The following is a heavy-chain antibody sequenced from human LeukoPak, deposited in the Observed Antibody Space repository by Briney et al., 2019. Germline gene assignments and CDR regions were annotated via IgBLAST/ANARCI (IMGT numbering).Heavy chain of an antibody. CDR3: ARVSRSSYFDY. CDR2: IWYDGSNI. Sequence: PGGSLRLSCAASGFTFSSYGMHWVRQAPGKGLEWVAVIWYDGSNIYYADSVKGRFTISRDNSKNTLYLQMNSLRAEGTAVYYCARVSRSSYFDYWGQGTLVTVSS. J-gene: IGHJ4*02. V-gene: IGHV3-33*01. CDR1: GFTFSSYG.